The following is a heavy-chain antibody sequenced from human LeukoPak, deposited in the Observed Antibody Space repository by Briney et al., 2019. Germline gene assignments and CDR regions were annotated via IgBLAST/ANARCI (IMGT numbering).Heavy chain of an antibody. Sequence: SETLSLTCTVSGGSITSNSYYWGWIRQPPGKGLEWIGSIYFSGSAYYSPSLQSRVAISVDTSKSQFSLKLSSVTAADTAVYYCARDPRGRYEDWFDPWGQGTLVTVSS. J-gene: IGHJ5*02. CDR2: IYFSGSA. D-gene: IGHD1-26*01. CDR1: GGSITSNSYY. V-gene: IGHV4-39*07. CDR3: ARDPRGRYEDWFDP.